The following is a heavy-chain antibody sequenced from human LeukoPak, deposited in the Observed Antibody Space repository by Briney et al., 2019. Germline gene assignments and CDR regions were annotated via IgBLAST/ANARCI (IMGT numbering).Heavy chain of an antibody. CDR3: TRGQGYCSSTSCRQVYYYYYYYMDV. V-gene: IGHV3-49*04. Sequence: GGSLRLFCTASGFTFGDYAMSWVRQAPGKGLEWVGFIRSKAYGGTTEYAASVKGRFTISRDDSKSIAYLQMNSLKTEDTAVYYCTRGQGYCSSTSCRQVYYYYYYYMDVWGKGTTVTISS. D-gene: IGHD2-2*01. J-gene: IGHJ6*03. CDR2: IRSKAYGGTT. CDR1: GFTFGDYA.